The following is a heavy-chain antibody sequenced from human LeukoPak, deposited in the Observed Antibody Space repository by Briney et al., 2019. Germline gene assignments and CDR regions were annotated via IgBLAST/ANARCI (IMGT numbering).Heavy chain of an antibody. CDR3: ARGSVTTGVAGDY. CDR2: INHSGST. D-gene: IGHD4-17*01. Sequence: SETLSLTCAVYGGSFSGYYWSWIRQPPGKGLEWIGEINHSGSTNYNPSLKSRVTISVDASKNQFSLKLSSVTAADTAVYYCARGSVTTGVAGDYWGQGTLVTVSS. J-gene: IGHJ4*02. CDR1: GGSFSGYY. V-gene: IGHV4-34*01.